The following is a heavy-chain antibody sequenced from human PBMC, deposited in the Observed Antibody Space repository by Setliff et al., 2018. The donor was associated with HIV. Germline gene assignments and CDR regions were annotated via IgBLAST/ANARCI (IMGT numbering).Heavy chain of an antibody. V-gene: IGHV1-69*13. CDR2: IIPIFDTT. D-gene: IGHD6-13*01. CDR1: GGTFSNYA. CDR3: ARSSLAAAGLGYMDV. Sequence: SVKVSCKASGGTFSNYAINWVRQAPGQGLEWMGGIIPIFDTTHYAQKFQGGVTITADESTSTAYMELSSLRSEDTAVYYCARSSLAAAGLGYMDVWGKGTTVTVSS. J-gene: IGHJ6*03.